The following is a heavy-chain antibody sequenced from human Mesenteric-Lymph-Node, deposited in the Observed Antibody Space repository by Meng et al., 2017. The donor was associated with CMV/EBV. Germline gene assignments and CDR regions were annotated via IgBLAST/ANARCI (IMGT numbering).Heavy chain of an antibody. CDR3: ARDKSLMVRGVDNWFDP. D-gene: IGHD3-10*01. V-gene: IGHV1-2*06. Sequence: TFTGYYMHWVRQAPGQGLEWMGQINPNSGGTNYAQKFQGRVTMTRDTSISTAYMELSRLTSDDTAVYYCARDKSLMVRGVDNWFDPWGQGTLVTVSS. CDR2: INPNSGGT. J-gene: IGHJ5*02. CDR1: TFTGYY.